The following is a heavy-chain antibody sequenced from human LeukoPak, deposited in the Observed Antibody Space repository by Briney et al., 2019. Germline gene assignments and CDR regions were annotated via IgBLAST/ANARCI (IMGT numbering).Heavy chain of an antibody. D-gene: IGHD3-22*01. CDR3: ARVQQYYYDNSGYYAQRPCNWFDP. Sequence: SQTLSLTCTVSGGSISSGVYFCSWIRQHPGKGLEWIGYIYYSGSTYYHPSLKSRVTISVDKSKNQLSVQLSSVTPAAMVLYYCARVQQYYYDNSGYYAQRPCNWFDPWGQGTLGTVSS. V-gene: IGHV4-31*03. CDR1: GGSISSGVYF. CDR2: IYYSGST. J-gene: IGHJ5*02.